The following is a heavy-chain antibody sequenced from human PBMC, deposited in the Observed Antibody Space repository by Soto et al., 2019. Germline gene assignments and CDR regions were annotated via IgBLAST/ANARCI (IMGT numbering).Heavy chain of an antibody. CDR3: ARDLWGYCGTDCYPLDV. V-gene: IGHV4-59*01. Sequence: QVRLQESGPGLVKPSETLSLTCTVSGGSISRYYWSWIRQPPGKGLEWIGYLYNAGSTIYNPSLKSRATISVDMSQNQFSLNLNYVTAADTAVYYCARDLWGYCGTDCYPLDVWGQGTTVTVSS. CDR2: LYNAGST. D-gene: IGHD2-21*02. CDR1: GGSISRYY. J-gene: IGHJ6*02.